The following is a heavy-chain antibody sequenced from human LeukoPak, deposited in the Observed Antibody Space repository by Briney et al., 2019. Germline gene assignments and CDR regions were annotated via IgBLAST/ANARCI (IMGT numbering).Heavy chain of an antibody. CDR2: ISGSGGST. D-gene: IGHD6-13*01. CDR1: GFTFSSYA. CDR3: AKDWRVGYSSSWTNNYFDY. V-gene: IGHV3-23*01. Sequence: GGSLRLSCAASGFTFSSYAMSWVRQAPGKGLEWVSAISGSGGSTYYADSVKGRFTISRGNSKNTLYLQMNSLRAEDTAVYYCAKDWRVGYSSSWTNNYFDYWGQGTLVTVSS. J-gene: IGHJ4*02.